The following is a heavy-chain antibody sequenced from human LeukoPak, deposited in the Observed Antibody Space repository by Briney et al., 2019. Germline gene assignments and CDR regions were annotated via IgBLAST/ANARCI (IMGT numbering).Heavy chain of an antibody. CDR2: ISYDGSNK. J-gene: IGHJ4*02. Sequence: GRTLRLSCAASGFTFSSYGMHWVRQAPRKGLERVAVISYDGSNKYYADPVKGRFTISRDNSTNTLYLQMNSLRAEDTAVYYCAKVGWSPPFDYWGQGTLVTVSS. V-gene: IGHV3-30*18. CDR3: AKVGWSPPFDY. CDR1: GFTFSSYG.